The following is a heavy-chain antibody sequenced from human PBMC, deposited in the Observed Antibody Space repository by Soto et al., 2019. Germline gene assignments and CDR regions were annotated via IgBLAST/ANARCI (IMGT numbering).Heavy chain of an antibody. V-gene: IGHV1-3*01. D-gene: IGHD5-18*01. Sequence: VKVSCKASGYAFTSYAMHWVRQAPGQRLEWMGWINAGNGSTKYSQKFQGRVTITRDTSASTAYMELSSLRSEDTAVYYCARGLNGYLHYFDYWGQGTLVTVS. J-gene: IGHJ4*02. CDR2: INAGNGST. CDR3: ARGLNGYLHYFDY. CDR1: GYAFTSYA.